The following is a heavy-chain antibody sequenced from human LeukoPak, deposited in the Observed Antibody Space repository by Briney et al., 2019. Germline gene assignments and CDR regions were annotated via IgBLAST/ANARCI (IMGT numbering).Heavy chain of an antibody. V-gene: IGHV4-39*01. CDR1: GDSISSSNYY. CDR3: ARHKDLSSSSSGFRH. CDR2: INYSGST. Sequence: SETLSLTCTVSGDSISSSNYYWGWIRQPPGKGLEWIGSINYSGSTYYNPSLKSRVTISVDTSKNQFFPKLSSVTAAGTALYYCARHKDLSSSSSGFRHWGQGTLVTVSS. D-gene: IGHD6-13*01. J-gene: IGHJ1*01.